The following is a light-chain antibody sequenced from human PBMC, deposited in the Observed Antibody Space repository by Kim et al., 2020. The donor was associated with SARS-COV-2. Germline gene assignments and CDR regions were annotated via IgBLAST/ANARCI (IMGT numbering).Light chain of an antibody. CDR3: QAWDSSTYYV. CDR2: QDS. CDR1: KLGDKY. J-gene: IGLJ1*01. Sequence: SYELTQPPSVSVSPGQTASITCSGDKLGDKYACWYQQKPGQSPVLVIYQDSKRPSGIPERLSGSNSGNTATLTISGTQAMDEADYYCQAWDSSTYYVFGT. V-gene: IGLV3-1*01.